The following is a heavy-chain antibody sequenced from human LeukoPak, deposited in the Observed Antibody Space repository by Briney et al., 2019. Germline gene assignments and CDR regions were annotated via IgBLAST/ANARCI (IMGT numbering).Heavy chain of an antibody. CDR3: ARISSSWYVFDY. D-gene: IGHD6-13*01. CDR2: IKLDESEE. Sequence: GGSLRLSCAASGFTFSAYWMTWVRQAPGKGLEWVANIKLDESEEYYVDSVKGRFTISRDNAKNSLYLQMNSLRAEDTAVYYSARISSSWYVFDYWGQGTLVTV. CDR1: GFTFSAYW. J-gene: IGHJ4*02. V-gene: IGHV3-7*01.